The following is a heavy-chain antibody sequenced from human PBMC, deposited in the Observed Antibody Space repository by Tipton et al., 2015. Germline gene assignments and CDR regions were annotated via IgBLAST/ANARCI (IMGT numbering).Heavy chain of an antibody. V-gene: IGHV4-34*01. Sequence: TLSLTCAVYGGSFTGYYWSWIRQTPGKGLEWIGEVNHGGSSNYKPSLKSRVTVSVYTSKNQFSLRVSSVTAADTAVYYCARETTMTRPFDLWGQGTLVTVSS. CDR1: GGSFTGYY. CDR2: VNHGGSS. CDR3: ARETTMTRPFDL. J-gene: IGHJ5*02. D-gene: IGHD4-17*01.